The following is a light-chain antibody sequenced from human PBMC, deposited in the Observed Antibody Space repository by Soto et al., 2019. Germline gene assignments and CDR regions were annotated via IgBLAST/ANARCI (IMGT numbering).Light chain of an antibody. CDR1: LTVTNNY. CDR3: QQYASEPLT. J-gene: IGKJ1*01. V-gene: IGKV3-20*01. Sequence: EIVLTHSPDTLSLSPGERATLSCRASLTVTNNYLAWYQQKAGQAPRLVIYDASTRATGIPDRFSASGSVTDFTLTISRLEPEDFAVYFCQQYASEPLTFGQGTKVEVK. CDR2: DAS.